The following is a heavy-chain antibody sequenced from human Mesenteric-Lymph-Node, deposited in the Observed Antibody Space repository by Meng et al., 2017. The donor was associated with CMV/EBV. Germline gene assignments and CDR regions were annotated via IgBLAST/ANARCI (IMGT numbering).Heavy chain of an antibody. V-gene: IGHV3-7*01. CDR2: INEDGSDK. Sequence: GESLKISCAASGFTFSSYAMSWVRQAPGKGLEWVADINEDGSDKYYLDSVKGRFTISRDNAKKSLFLQMNSLRGEDTAVYYCARDSFRFFDYWGQGAPVTVSS. D-gene: IGHD3-16*02. CDR1: GFTFSSYA. CDR3: ARDSFRFFDY. J-gene: IGHJ4*02.